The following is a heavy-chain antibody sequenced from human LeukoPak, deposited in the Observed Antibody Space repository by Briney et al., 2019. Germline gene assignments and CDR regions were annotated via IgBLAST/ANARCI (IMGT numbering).Heavy chain of an antibody. CDR2: ISSSSTYT. CDR1: GFIFSSYG. J-gene: IGHJ4*02. Sequence: RPGGSLRLSCAASGFIFSSYGMNWVRQAPGKGLEWVSSISSSSTYTHYTDSVKGRFTISRDNAKNSLYLQMNSLRAEDTAIYYCARDTYDSSGSLDYWGQGTLVTVSS. V-gene: IGHV3-21*01. D-gene: IGHD3-22*01. CDR3: ARDTYDSSGSLDY.